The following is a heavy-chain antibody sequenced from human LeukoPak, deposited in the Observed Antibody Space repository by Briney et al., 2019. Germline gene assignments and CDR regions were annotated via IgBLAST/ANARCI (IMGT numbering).Heavy chain of an antibody. J-gene: IGHJ5*02. Sequence: SETLSLICGVSGYSITSGYKWAWIRQSPGKGLEWIGSIYHSGSAHYNPSLKSRVTISVETSKNQFSLNMYSVTAADTAVYYCARDPRWLTPDCTSTSCYENYFDPWGQGTLVTVSS. CDR2: IYHSGSA. D-gene: IGHD2-2*01. V-gene: IGHV4-38-2*02. CDR1: GYSITSGYK. CDR3: ARDPRWLTPDCTSTSCYENYFDP.